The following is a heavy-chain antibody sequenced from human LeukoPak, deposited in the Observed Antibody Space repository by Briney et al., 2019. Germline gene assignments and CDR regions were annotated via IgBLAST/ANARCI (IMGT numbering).Heavy chain of an antibody. J-gene: IGHJ4*02. CDR2: INHSGST. CDR1: GGSFSGYY. V-gene: IGHV4-34*01. CDR3: AAACSSTSCYHPFDY. D-gene: IGHD2-2*01. Sequence: SETLSLTCAVYGGSFSGYYWSWIRRPPGKGLEWIGEINHSGSTNYNPSLKSRVTISIDTSKNQFSLKLSSVTAADTAVYYCAAACSSTSCYHPFDYWGQGTLVTVSS.